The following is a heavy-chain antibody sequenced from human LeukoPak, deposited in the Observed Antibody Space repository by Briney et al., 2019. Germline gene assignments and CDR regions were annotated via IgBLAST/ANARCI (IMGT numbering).Heavy chain of an antibody. D-gene: IGHD3-10*01. J-gene: IGHJ4*02. CDR1: GGSISPYY. CDR3: ARHRVEASDFDY. V-gene: IGHV4-59*08. CDR2: IYYSGST. Sequence: SETLSLTCTVSGGSISPYYWIWIRQPPGKGLQWIGYIYYSGSTNYSPSLKSRVTISVDTSQNQFSLKLSSVTAADTAVYYCARHRVEASDFDYWGQGTLVTVSS.